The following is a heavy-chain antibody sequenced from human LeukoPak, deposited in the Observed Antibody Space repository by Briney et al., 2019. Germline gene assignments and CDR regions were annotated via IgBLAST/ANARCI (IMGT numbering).Heavy chain of an antibody. V-gene: IGHV3-30*02. CDR2: IRYDGSNK. J-gene: IGHJ4*02. CDR3: ARGRGSWYGVYFDY. D-gene: IGHD6-13*01. Sequence: GGSLRLSCAASGFTFSSYGMHWVRQAPGKGLEWVAFIRYDGSNKYYADSVKGRFTISRDNAKNSLYLQMNSLRTEDTAVYYCARGRGSWYGVYFDYWGQGTLVTVSS. CDR1: GFTFSSYG.